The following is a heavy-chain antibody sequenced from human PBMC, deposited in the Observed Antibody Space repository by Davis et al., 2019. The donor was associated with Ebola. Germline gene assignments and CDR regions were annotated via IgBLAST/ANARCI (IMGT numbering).Heavy chain of an antibody. D-gene: IGHD3-22*01. CDR3: ARRGYYDSSGYYFHFDY. V-gene: IGHV5-10-1*01. J-gene: IGHJ4*02. CDR1: GYSFTNYW. Sequence: GGSLRLSCKGSGYSFTNYWISWVRQMPGKGLEWMGRIDPRDSYTNYSPSFQGHVTISADKSISTAYLQWSSLKASDTAMYYCARRGYYDSSGYYFHFDYWGQGTLVTVSS. CDR2: IDPRDSYT.